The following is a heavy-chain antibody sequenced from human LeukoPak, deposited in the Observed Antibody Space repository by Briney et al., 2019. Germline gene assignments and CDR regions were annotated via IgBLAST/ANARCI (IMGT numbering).Heavy chain of an antibody. Sequence: PSETLSLTCTVSGGSISSNSWSWIRQPPGKKLEWIGYIINSGGGSTNYNPSLKSRVTISADTSKSQLFLKMDSVTTADTAVYYCAKEKGDGWSRPEYWGQGILVTVSS. J-gene: IGHJ4*02. CDR2: IINSGGGST. D-gene: IGHD5-24*01. CDR3: AKEKGDGWSRPEY. CDR1: GGSISSNS. V-gene: IGHV4-59*01.